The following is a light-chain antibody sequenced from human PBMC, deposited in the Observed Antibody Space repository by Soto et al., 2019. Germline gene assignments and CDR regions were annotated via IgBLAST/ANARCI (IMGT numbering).Light chain of an antibody. Sequence: EIVLTQFPGALSLSPGERVTLSCRASQTVSNTYSAWYQQKSGQAPKFLIYGASNRATGIPDRFSGSGSGTDFTLTISRLEPEDFAVYYCQQYGALPPTFGGGTQVEIK. J-gene: IGKJ4*01. V-gene: IGKV3-20*01. CDR1: QTVSNTY. CDR3: QQYGALPPT. CDR2: GAS.